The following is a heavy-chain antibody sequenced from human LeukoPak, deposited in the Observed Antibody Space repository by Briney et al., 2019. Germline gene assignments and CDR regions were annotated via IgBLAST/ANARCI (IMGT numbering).Heavy chain of an antibody. CDR1: GFTFSSYA. V-gene: IGHV3-23*01. CDR2: ITGSGGTT. Sequence: GGSLRLSCAASGFTFSSYAMSWVRQAPGKGLEWVSGITGSGGTTDYADSVKGRFTISRDNSKNMLYLQMNSLRVEDTAVYYCAKGHVDGTGYYHFDSWGQGTLVTVSS. CDR3: AKGHVDGTGYYHFDS. J-gene: IGHJ4*02. D-gene: IGHD3-22*01.